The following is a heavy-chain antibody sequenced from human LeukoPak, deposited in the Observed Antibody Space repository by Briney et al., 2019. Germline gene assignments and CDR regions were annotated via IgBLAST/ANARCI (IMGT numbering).Heavy chain of an antibody. D-gene: IGHD2-2*01. J-gene: IGHJ3*02. CDR3: ASQVIVVVPAKENAFDI. V-gene: IGHV3-30*03. CDR2: ISYDGSNK. CDR1: GFTFSSYG. Sequence: GGSLRLSCAASGFTFSSYGMHWVRQAPGKGLEWVAVISYDGSNKYYADSVKGRFTISRDNSKNTLYLQMNSLRAEDTAVYYCASQVIVVVPAKENAFDIWGQGTMVTVSS.